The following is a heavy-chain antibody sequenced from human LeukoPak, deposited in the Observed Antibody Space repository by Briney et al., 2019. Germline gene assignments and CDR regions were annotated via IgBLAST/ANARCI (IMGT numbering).Heavy chain of an antibody. CDR3: AKEGEDILTGYYLDY. CDR1: GFTFSSYA. D-gene: IGHD3-9*01. CDR2: ISGSGGST. V-gene: IGHV3-23*01. Sequence: GGSLRLSCSGSGFTFSSYAMSWVRQAPGKGLEWVSAISGSGGSTYYADSVKGRFTISRDNSKNTLYLQMNSLRAEDTAVYYCAKEGEDILTGYYLDYWGQGTLVTVSS. J-gene: IGHJ4*02.